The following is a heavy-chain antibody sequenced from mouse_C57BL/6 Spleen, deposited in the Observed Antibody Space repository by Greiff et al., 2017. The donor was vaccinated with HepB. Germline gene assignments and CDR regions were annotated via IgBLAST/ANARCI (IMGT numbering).Heavy chain of an antibody. CDR1: GFTFSDYY. V-gene: IGHV5-12*01. D-gene: IGHD1-1*01. J-gene: IGHJ1*03. Sequence: EVQRVESGGGLVQPGESLKLSCAASGFTFSDYYMYWVRQTPEKRLEWVAYLSNGGGSTYYPDTVKGRFTISRDNAKNTLYMQMSRLKSEDTAMYYCARQSYGSSYWYFDVWGTGTTFTVSS. CDR3: ARQSYGSSYWYFDV. CDR2: LSNGGGST.